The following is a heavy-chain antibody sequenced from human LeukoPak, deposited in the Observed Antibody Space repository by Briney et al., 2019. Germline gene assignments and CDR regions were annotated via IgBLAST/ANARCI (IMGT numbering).Heavy chain of an antibody. V-gene: IGHV4-31*02. CDR3: ARALYGGNFAP. CDR2: IYYSGST. D-gene: IGHD4-23*01. Sequence: IGYIYYSGSTYYNPSLKSRVTISVDTSKNQFSLKLSSVTAADTAVYYCARALYGGNFAPWGQGTLATVSS. J-gene: IGHJ5*02.